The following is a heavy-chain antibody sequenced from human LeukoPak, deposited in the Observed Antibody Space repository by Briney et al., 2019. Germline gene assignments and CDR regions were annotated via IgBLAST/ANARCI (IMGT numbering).Heavy chain of an antibody. CDR1: GYTFTNYA. J-gene: IGHJ6*02. CDR2: INPGNGDT. V-gene: IGHV1-3*01. Sequence: ASVKVSCKGSGYTFTNYAVHWVRQAPGQRLEWLGWINPGNGDTKYSQNFQGRVTVTSDTSAATAFVELNSLTSEDTAVYYCARERWHCRVNCYSVYYYALDVWGQGTTVTVSS. CDR3: ARERWHCRVNCYSVYYYALDV. D-gene: IGHD2-15*01.